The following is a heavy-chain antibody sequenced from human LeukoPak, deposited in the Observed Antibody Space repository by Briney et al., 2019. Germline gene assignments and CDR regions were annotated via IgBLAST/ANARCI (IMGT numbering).Heavy chain of an antibody. D-gene: IGHD7-27*01. J-gene: IGHJ4*02. CDR3: TTLKATWGY. Sequence: GGSLRLTCAASGFTFSDAWMSWVCQAPGKGLEWVGRIKSNTDGGTTDYAAPVKGRFTISRDDSKNTLHLQMNSLKTEHTAVYYCTTLKATWGYWGEGTLVTVSS. CDR2: IKSNTDGGTT. CDR1: GFTFSDAW. V-gene: IGHV3-15*01.